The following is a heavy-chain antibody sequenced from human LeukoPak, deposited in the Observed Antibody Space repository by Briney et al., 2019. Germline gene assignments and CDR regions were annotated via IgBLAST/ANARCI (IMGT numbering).Heavy chain of an antibody. V-gene: IGHV4-59*01. J-gene: IGHJ5*02. D-gene: IGHD3-10*01. CDR2: VYYSGST. CDR3: ARELDGNGGWFDL. CDR1: GYSISDYY. Sequence: PSETLSLTCTVSGYSISDYYWSWIRQSPGKGLEWIGEVYYSGSTHYNPSLKSRVTISIDTSQNQFSLRLRSVTAADTAVYYCARELDGNGGWFDLWASRTLVIVSS.